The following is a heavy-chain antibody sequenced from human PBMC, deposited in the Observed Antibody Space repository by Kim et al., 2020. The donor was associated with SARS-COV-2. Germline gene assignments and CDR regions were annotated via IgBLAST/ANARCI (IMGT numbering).Heavy chain of an antibody. CDR2: KRYDGSKK. Sequence: GGSLRLSCAASGFSFSDFGMHWVRQAPGKGLEWVAGKRYDGSKKYYADSVKGRFTVSRDNSKNTLYLQMSSLKAEDTAVYYCAKPPYDLLPDSPAAYGMDVWGQGTTVTVSS. V-gene: IGHV3-33*06. D-gene: IGHD3-9*01. CDR3: AKPPYDLLPDSPAAYGMDV. J-gene: IGHJ6*02. CDR1: GFSFSDFG.